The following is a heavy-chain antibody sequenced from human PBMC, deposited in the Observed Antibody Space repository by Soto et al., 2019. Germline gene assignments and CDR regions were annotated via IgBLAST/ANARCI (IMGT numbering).Heavy chain of an antibody. D-gene: IGHD2-15*01. CDR3: AQDFKFGGSCTPGFVY. V-gene: IGHV3-23*01. J-gene: IGHJ4*02. CDR1: GFTFSSDA. Sequence: EVQLLESGGGLVQPGGSLRLSCAASGFTFSSDAMSWVRQAPGKGLEWVSAISGSGGSTYYADSVKGRFTISRDNSKNTLYLQMSSLRAEDTAVYYCAQDFKFGGSCTPGFVYWGQGTLVTVSS. CDR2: ISGSGGST.